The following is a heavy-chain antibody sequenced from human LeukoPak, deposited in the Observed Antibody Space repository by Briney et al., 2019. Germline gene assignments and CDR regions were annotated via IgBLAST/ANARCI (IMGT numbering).Heavy chain of an antibody. CDR2: IYYSGST. CDR3: ARYSGRTTIDY. Sequence: PSETLSLTCTVSGGSISSYYWSWIRQPPGKGLEWIGYIYYSGSTNYNPSLKSRVTISVDTSKNQFSLKLSSVTAADTAVYYCARYSGRTTIDYWGQGTLVTVSS. J-gene: IGHJ4*02. CDR1: GGSISSYY. V-gene: IGHV4-59*01. D-gene: IGHD4-11*01.